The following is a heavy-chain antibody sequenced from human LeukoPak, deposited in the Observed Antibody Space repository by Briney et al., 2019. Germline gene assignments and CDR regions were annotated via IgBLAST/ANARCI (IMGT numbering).Heavy chain of an antibody. J-gene: IGHJ6*02. CDR2: IYSGGST. CDR1: GFTVSSNY. Sequence: GGSLRLSCAASGFTVSSNYMSWVRQAPGKGLEWVSVIYSGGSTYYADSVKGRFTISRDNSKNTLYLQMNSLRAEDTAVYYCARDPRDFIAVAEDYYYGMDVWGQGTTVTVSS. D-gene: IGHD6-19*01. V-gene: IGHV3-66*01. CDR3: ARDPRDFIAVAEDYYYGMDV.